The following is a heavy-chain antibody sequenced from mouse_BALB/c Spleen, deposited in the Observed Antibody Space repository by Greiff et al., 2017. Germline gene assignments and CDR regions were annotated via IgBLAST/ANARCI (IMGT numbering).Heavy chain of an antibody. D-gene: IGHD1-1*01. J-gene: IGHJ2*01. CDR3: ARDEGYYGSAIDY. CDR1: GFSLTGYG. CDR2: IWGDGST. V-gene: IGHV2-6-7*01. Sequence: QVQLKQSGPGLVAPSQSLSITCTVSGFSLTGYGVNWVRQPPGKGLEWLGMIWGDGSTDYNSALKSRLSISKDNSKSQVFLKMNSLQTDDTARYYCARDEGYYGSAIDYWGQGTTLTVSS.